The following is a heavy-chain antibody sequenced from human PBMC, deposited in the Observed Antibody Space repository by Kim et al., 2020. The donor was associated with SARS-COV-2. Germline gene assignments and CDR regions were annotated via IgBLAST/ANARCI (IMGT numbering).Heavy chain of an antibody. Sequence: GGSLRLSCAASGFTFSSYAMSWVRQAPGKGLEWVSAISGSGGSTYYADSVKGRFTISRDNSKNTLYLQMNSLRAEDTAVYYCAKDLSPDGGAIPDTLFGYWGQGTLVTVSS. J-gene: IGHJ4*02. CDR1: GFTFSSYA. CDR3: AKDLSPDGGAIPDTLFGY. V-gene: IGHV3-23*01. D-gene: IGHD3-16*02. CDR2: ISGSGGST.